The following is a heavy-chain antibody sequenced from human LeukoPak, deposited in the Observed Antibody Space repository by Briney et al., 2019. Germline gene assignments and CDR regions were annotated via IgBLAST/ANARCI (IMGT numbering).Heavy chain of an antibody. CDR2: INTNTGNP. Sequence: ASVKVSCKASGYTFTSYAMNWVRQAPGQGLEWMGWINTNTGNPTYAQGFTGRFVFSLDTSVSTAYLQISSLKAEDTTVYYCARESGYYYDSSGPDPGGYWGQGTLVTVSS. CDR3: ARESGYYYDSSGPDPGGY. V-gene: IGHV7-4-1*02. J-gene: IGHJ4*02. CDR1: GYTFTSYA. D-gene: IGHD3-22*01.